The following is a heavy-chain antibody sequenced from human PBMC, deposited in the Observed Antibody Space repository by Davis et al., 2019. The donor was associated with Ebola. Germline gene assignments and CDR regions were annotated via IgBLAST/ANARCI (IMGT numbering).Heavy chain of an antibody. Sequence: GESLKISCAASGFTVSSNYMSWVRQAPGKGLEWVSVIYSGGSTYYADSVKGRFTISRDNSKNTLYLQMNSLRAEDTAVYYCAKGTTVVTPVNYFDYWGQGTLVTVSS. J-gene: IGHJ4*02. V-gene: IGHV3-53*01. CDR2: IYSGGST. CDR3: AKGTTVVTPVNYFDY. CDR1: GFTVSSNY. D-gene: IGHD4-23*01.